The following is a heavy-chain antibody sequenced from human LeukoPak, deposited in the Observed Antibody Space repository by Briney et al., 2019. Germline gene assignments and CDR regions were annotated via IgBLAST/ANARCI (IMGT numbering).Heavy chain of an antibody. V-gene: IGHV3-21*06. CDR2: ISSSSSYI. CDR1: GFTFSSYT. D-gene: IGHD3-9*01. Sequence: PGGSLRLSCAASGFTFSSYTMDWVRQAPGKGLEWVSSISSSSSYIYYADSVKGRFTISRDNAKNSLYLQMNSLRAEDTAVYYCARDTYDILTGYYKWAFDIWGQGTMVTVSS. CDR3: ARDTYDILTGYYKWAFDI. J-gene: IGHJ3*02.